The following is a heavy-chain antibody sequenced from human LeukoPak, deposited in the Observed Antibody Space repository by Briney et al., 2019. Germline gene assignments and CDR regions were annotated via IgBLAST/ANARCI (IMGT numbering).Heavy chain of an antibody. J-gene: IGHJ4*02. Sequence: SVKVSCKASGFTFSSSVMQWVRQARGQRLEWIGWIVVGNGNTNYAQKFQERVTITRDMSTSTAYMELSSLRSEDTAVYYCAADIVGATGYYFDYWGQGTLVTVSS. D-gene: IGHD1-26*01. V-gene: IGHV1-58*02. CDR2: IVVGNGNT. CDR1: GFTFSSSV. CDR3: AADIVGATGYYFDY.